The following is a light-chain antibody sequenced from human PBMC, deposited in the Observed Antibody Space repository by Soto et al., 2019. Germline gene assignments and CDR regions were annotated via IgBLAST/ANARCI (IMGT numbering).Light chain of an antibody. CDR1: SSDIGGYDY. Sequence: QSVLTQPASVSGSPGQSITISCTGTSSDIGGYDYVSWYQHHPGKAPKFIIYGVTNRPSGVSHRFSGSKSANTASLTISGVQAEDEADYYCTSYTSSSTHVFGTGTKLTVL. CDR3: TSYTSSSTHV. CDR2: GVT. J-gene: IGLJ1*01. V-gene: IGLV2-14*01.